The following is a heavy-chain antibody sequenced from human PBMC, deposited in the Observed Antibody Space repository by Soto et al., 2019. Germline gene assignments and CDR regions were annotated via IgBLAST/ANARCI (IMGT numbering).Heavy chain of an antibody. Sequence: QVQLVQSGAAVKKPGSSVKVSCKASGGTFSSYAISWVRQAPGQGLEWMGGIIPIFGTPNYAQKFQGRVTTTADDSTSTADMELSSLNSEDTAVYYCASSRKDYYYYGMDVWGQGTTVTVSS. CDR1: GGTFSSYA. CDR3: ASSRKDYYYYGMDV. J-gene: IGHJ6*02. CDR2: IIPIFGTP. V-gene: IGHV1-69*12. D-gene: IGHD6-13*01.